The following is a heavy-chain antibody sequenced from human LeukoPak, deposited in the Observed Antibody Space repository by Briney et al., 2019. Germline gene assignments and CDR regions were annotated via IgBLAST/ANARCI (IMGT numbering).Heavy chain of an antibody. D-gene: IGHD2-2*01. V-gene: IGHV4-34*01. CDR3: ARVTRTILVVPAGIDP. CDR2: INHSAST. J-gene: IGHJ5*02. Sequence: PSETLSLPCAVYGGSFSGYYWSWIRQPPGTGLEWIGEINHSASTNHTPSLKTRVTISVDTSKNQFSLKLSSVTAAHTAVYYCARVTRTILVVPAGIDPWGQGTLVTVPS. CDR1: GGSFSGYY.